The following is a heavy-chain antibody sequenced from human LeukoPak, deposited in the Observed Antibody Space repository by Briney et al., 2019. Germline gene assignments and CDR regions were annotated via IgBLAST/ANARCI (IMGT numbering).Heavy chain of an antibody. J-gene: IGHJ4*02. CDR3: AKTGTYFDFDY. CDR2: IDQDGGEK. Sequence: GGSLRLSYTASGFSFSNAWMSWVRQAPGKGLEWVANIDQDGGEKYYVDSVKGRFTIFRDNSKNSLFLQMNSLSPEDTAVYYCAKTGTYFDFDYWGQGALVTVSS. CDR1: GFSFSNAW. D-gene: IGHD1-26*01. V-gene: IGHV3-7*01.